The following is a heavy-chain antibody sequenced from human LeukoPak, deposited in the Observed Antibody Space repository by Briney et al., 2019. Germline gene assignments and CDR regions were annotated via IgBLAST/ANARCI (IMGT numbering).Heavy chain of an antibody. CDR2: INHSGST. D-gene: IGHD3-10*01. J-gene: IGHJ4*02. CDR1: GGSFSGYY. Sequence: SETLSLTCAVYGGSFSGYYWSWIRQPPGKGLEWIGEINHSGSTNYNPSLKSRVTISVDTSKNQFSLKLSSVTAADTAVYYCARSFYYYGSGSSPDYWGQGTLVTVSS. CDR3: ARSFYYYGSGSSPDY. V-gene: IGHV4-34*01.